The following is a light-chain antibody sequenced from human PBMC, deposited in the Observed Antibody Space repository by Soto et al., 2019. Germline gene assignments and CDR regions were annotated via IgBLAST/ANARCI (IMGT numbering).Light chain of an antibody. CDR2: GAS. CDR3: QQYNNWPGT. Sequence: EIVMTQSPATLSVSPGERATLSCRASQSVSKSLAWYQQKPGQAPRLLIYGASTRATGIPARFSGSGSGTEFTLTISSLQSEDFAVYYCQQYNNWPGTFGQGTKAEIK. J-gene: IGKJ1*01. CDR1: QSVSKS. V-gene: IGKV3-15*01.